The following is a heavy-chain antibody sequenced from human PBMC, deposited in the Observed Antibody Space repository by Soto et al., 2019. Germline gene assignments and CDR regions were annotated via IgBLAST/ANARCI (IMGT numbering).Heavy chain of an antibody. J-gene: IGHJ5*02. CDR3: AAGDYRTGFSYRKIKWFDP. CDR2: IHYTGNT. V-gene: IGHV4-59*01. D-gene: IGHD3-3*01. Sequence: SETLSLTCTVSSGSIRSYYWSWIRQRPGKGLEWIGYIHYTGNTNSTPSLKGRVTLSIVPSWNQFSLKLRSVTAADTAVYYCAAGDYRTGFSYRKIKWFDPWGQGTLVTVSS. CDR1: SGSIRSYY.